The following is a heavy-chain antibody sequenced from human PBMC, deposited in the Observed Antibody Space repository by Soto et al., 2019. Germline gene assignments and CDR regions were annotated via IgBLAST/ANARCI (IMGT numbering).Heavy chain of an antibody. CDR1: GGSFSGYY. J-gene: IGHJ4*02. D-gene: IGHD5-12*01. Sequence: SETLSLTCAVYGGSFSGYYWSWIRQPPGKGLEWIGEINHSGSTNYNPSLKSRVTISVDTSKNQFSLKLSSVTAADTAVYYCARGDSGYDQFDYWGQGTLVTVSS. V-gene: IGHV4-34*01. CDR2: INHSGST. CDR3: ARGDSGYDQFDY.